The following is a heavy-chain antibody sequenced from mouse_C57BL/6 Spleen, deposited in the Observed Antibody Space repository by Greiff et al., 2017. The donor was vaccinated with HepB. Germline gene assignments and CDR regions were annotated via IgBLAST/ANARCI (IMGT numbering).Heavy chain of an antibody. CDR2: IDPSDSYT. V-gene: IGHV1-50*01. J-gene: IGHJ2*01. CDR1: GYTFTSYW. CDR3: ARSRQLRLSLFDY. Sequence: QVPLQPPGAELVKPGASVKLSCKASGYTFTSYWMQWVKQRPGQGLEWIGEIDPSDSYTNYNQKFKGKATLTVDTSSSTAYMQLSSLTSEDSAVYDCARSRQLRLSLFDYWGQGTTLTVSS. D-gene: IGHD3-2*02.